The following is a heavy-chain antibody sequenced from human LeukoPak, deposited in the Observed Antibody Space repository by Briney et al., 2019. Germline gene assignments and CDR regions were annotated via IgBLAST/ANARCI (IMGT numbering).Heavy chain of an antibody. CDR2: ISYDGNNK. Sequence: GGSLRLSCAASGFTFSNYVMHWVHQAPGKGLEWMAVISYDGNNKYYADSVKGRFTISRDNSKNTQYLQMNSLRRDDTALYYCARATYRGTSYFDSWGQGTLVTVSS. D-gene: IGHD1-26*01. V-gene: IGHV3-30*04. CDR1: GFTFSNYV. CDR3: ARATYRGTSYFDS. J-gene: IGHJ4*02.